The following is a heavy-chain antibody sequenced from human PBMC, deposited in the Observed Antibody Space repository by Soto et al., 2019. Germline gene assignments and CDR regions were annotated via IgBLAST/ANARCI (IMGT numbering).Heavy chain of an antibody. CDR3: VKDRAQQLILGLGLDP. D-gene: IGHD6-13*01. CDR2: IGVGGGSA. J-gene: IGHJ5*02. V-gene: IGHV3-23*01. Sequence: EVQLLQSGGHLVRPGGSLRLSCVASGFTFSDYVMTWVRQAPEKGLEWVSTIGVGGGSAYYADSVKGRFAISSDNSKNTLYLQLNGLSAEDTAVYYCVKDRAQQLILGLGLDPWGQGTLVTVSS. CDR1: GFTFSDYV.